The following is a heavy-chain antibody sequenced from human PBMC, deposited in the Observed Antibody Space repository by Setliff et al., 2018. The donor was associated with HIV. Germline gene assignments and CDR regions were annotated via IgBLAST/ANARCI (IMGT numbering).Heavy chain of an antibody. D-gene: IGHD3-10*01. J-gene: IGHJ5*02. Sequence: SETLSLTCTVSGGSISTYYWGWIRQPPGKGLECIGYVYYSGGTTNYNPSLKSRVTISMDTSKNQFSLKLNSVTATDTAIYYCARQSGPYGPSVPPDPWGQGTLVTVSS. CDR1: GGSISTYY. CDR3: ARQSGPYGPSVPPDP. V-gene: IGHV4-59*08. CDR2: VYYSGGTT.